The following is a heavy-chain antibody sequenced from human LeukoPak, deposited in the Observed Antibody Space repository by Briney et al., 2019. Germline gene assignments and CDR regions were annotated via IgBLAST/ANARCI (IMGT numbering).Heavy chain of an antibody. CDR1: GGSISSYY. CDR2: IYYSGST. D-gene: IGHD3-22*01. CDR3: ASHDSSGYSLAEYFQH. Sequence: SETLSLTCTVSGGSISSYYWSWIRQPPGKGLEWIGYIYYSGSTNYNPSLKSRVTISVDTSKNQFSLKLSSVTAADTAVYYCASHDSSGYSLAEYFQHWGQGTLVTVSS. J-gene: IGHJ1*01. V-gene: IGHV4-59*01.